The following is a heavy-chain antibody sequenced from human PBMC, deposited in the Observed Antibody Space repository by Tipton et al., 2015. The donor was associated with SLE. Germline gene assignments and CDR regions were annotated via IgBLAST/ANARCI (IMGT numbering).Heavy chain of an antibody. J-gene: IGHJ3*02. D-gene: IGHD6-13*01. Sequence: TLSLTCTVSGGSISSYYWSWIRQPPGKGLEWIGYIYYSGSTSYNPSLKSRVTISVDTSKNQFSLKLSSVTAADTAVYYCARFADSSSWTAYAFDIWGQGTMVTVSS. CDR2: IYYSGST. CDR3: ARFADSSSWTAYAFDI. CDR1: GGSISSYY. V-gene: IGHV4-59*01.